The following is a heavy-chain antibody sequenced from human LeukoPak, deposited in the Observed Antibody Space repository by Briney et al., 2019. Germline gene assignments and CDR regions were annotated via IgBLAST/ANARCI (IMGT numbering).Heavy chain of an antibody. CDR3: ARTDSSGYYFDY. J-gene: IGHJ4*02. V-gene: IGHV4-59*01. CDR2: IYYSGST. D-gene: IGHD3-22*01. Sequence: SETLSLTCTDSGGSISSYYWSWIRQPPGNGLEWIGYIYYSGSTNYNPSLKSRVTISVDTSKNQFSLKLSSVTAADTAVYYCARTDSSGYYFDYWGQGTLVTVSS. CDR1: GGSISSYY.